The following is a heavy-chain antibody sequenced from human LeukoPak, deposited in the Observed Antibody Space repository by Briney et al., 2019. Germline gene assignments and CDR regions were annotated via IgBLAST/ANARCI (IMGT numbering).Heavy chain of an antibody. CDR1: GFTFSHYW. V-gene: IGHV3-7*01. CDR2: IKPDGSDK. J-gene: IGHJ4*02. D-gene: IGHD5-18*01. CDR3: ARDTGGGYSCYDC. Sequence: GGSLRLSCAASGFTFSHYWMTWIRQTPGKGLEWVANIKPDGSDKYYVDSVKGRFTISRGNAKNSLYLQMNSLRAEDTAVYYCARDTGGGYSCYDCWGQGTLVTVSS.